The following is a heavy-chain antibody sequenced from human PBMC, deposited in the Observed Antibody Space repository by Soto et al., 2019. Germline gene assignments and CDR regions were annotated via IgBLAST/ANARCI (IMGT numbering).Heavy chain of an antibody. J-gene: IGHJ3*02. Sequence: SVKVSCKASGGTFSSYAISWVRQAPGQGLEWMGGIIPIFGTANYAQKFQGRVTITADESTSTAYMELSSLRSEDTAVYYCARGRGPNYYDSSGYYFRDAFDIWGQGTTVTVSS. V-gene: IGHV1-69*13. CDR3: ARGRGPNYYDSSGYYFRDAFDI. CDR1: GGTFSSYA. D-gene: IGHD3-22*01. CDR2: IIPIFGTA.